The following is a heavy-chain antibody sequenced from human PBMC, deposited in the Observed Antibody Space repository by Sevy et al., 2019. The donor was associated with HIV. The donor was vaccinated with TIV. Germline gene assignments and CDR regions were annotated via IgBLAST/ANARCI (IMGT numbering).Heavy chain of an antibody. CDR1: GFAFSNYA. J-gene: IGHJ6*02. CDR3: ARPRANYGANYFFYAMDV. Sequence: GGSLRLSCAASGFAFSNYAMYWVRQAPGKGLKWVALISYDGNDKYYADSVKGRFTISRDNFKNTLYLQMNSLTAEDTAVYYCARPRANYGANYFFYAMDVWGQGTTVTVSS. V-gene: IGHV3-30-3*01. D-gene: IGHD4-17*01. CDR2: ISYDGNDK.